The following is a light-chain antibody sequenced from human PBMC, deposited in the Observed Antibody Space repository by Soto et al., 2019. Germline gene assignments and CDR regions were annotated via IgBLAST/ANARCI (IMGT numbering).Light chain of an antibody. V-gene: IGKV3-20*01. J-gene: IGKJ1*01. CDR1: QTVRNNY. CDR3: QQYGSSPRT. Sequence: VLTQSTRPLSLSPGERATLSCGASQTVRNNYLAWYQQKPGQAPRLLIYGASSTATGIPDRFSGSGSGTGFTLTISTLEPEDSAVYYCQQYGSSPRTFGQGTKVDIK. CDR2: GAS.